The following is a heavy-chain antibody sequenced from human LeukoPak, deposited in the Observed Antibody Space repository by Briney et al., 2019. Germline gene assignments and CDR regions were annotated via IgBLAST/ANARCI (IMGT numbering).Heavy chain of an antibody. CDR3: ARDDRVAFDI. J-gene: IGHJ3*02. Sequence: SKTLSLTCTVSGGSISSYYWSWIRQPPGKGLEWIGYIYYSGSTYYSPSLKSRVTVSVDTSKNQFSLKLSSVTAADTAVYYCARDDRVAFDIWGQGTMVTVSS. V-gene: IGHV4-59*12. CDR2: IYYSGST. CDR1: GGSISSYY.